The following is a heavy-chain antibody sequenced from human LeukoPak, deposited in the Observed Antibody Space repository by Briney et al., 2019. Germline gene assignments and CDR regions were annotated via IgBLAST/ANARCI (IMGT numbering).Heavy chain of an antibody. Sequence: PGRSLRLSRAASGFTFSSYGMHWVRQAPGKGLEWVAVIWYDGSNKYYADSVKGRFTISRDNSKNTLYLQMNSLRAEDTAVYYCAREGDSSGYYFDYWGQGTLVTVSS. D-gene: IGHD3-22*01. J-gene: IGHJ4*02. CDR1: GFTFSSYG. CDR2: IWYDGSNK. V-gene: IGHV3-33*08. CDR3: AREGDSSGYYFDY.